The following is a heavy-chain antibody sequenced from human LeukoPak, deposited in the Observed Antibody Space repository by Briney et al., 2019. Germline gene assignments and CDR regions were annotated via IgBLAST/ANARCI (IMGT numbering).Heavy chain of an antibody. V-gene: IGHV1-8*01. CDR1: GYTFTSYD. CDR2: MNPNSGNT. J-gene: IGHJ3*02. CDR3: ARTGYCSGGSCSGVYRDAFDI. D-gene: IGHD2-15*01. Sequence: GASVKVSCKASGYTFTSYDINWVRQATGQGLEWMGWMNPNSGNTGYAQKFQGRVTMTRNTSISTAYMELSSLRSEDTAVYYCARTGYCSGGSCSGVYRDAFDIWGQGTMVTVSS.